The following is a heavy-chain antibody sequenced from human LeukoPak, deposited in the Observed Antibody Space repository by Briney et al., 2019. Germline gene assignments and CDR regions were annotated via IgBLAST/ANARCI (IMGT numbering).Heavy chain of an antibody. CDR1: GFTFSNHW. CDR2: INSDGSII. CDR3: TGGLFSPSGDY. J-gene: IGHJ4*02. Sequence: QPGGSLRLSCAASGFTFSNHWMHWVRQAAGKGLVWVSRINSDGSIINYADSVKGRFTISRDSAKNTLYLQMNSLRAEDTAVYYCTGGLFSPSGDYWGQGILVTV. D-gene: IGHD3-10*01. V-gene: IGHV3-74*01.